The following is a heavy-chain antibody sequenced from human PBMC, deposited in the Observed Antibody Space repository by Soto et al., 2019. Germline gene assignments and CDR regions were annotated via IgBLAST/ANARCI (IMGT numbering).Heavy chain of an antibody. Sequence: QPGGSLRLSCAASGFTFSSYAMSWVRQAPGKGLEWVSAISGSGGSTYYADSVKGRFTISRDNSKNTLYLQMNSLRAEDTAVYYCAKDRYCSGGSCYSEWAFDIWGQGTMVTVS. V-gene: IGHV3-23*01. D-gene: IGHD2-15*01. CDR1: GFTFSSYA. J-gene: IGHJ3*02. CDR3: AKDRYCSGGSCYSEWAFDI. CDR2: ISGSGGST.